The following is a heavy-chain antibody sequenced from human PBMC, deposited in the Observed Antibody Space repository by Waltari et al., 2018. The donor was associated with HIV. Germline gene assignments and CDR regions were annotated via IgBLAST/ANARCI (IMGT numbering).Heavy chain of an antibody. CDR3: ARGWADY. V-gene: IGHV3-7*01. J-gene: IGHJ4*02. CDR1: GFTFTTYW. Sequence: EVQLVESGGDLVKPGGSMRLSCAVSGFTFTTYWMSWFREAPGKGLEWVANINLNGSEKYYVDSVKGRFTISRDNAKNSLFLQMNSLRAEDTGIYYCARGWADYWGQGTLVTVSS. CDR2: INLNGSEK.